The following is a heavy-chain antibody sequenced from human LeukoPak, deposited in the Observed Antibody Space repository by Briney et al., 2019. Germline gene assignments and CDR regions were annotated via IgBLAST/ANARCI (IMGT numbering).Heavy chain of an antibody. CDR1: GGTFSSYA. CDR3: ARESYYYDSSGYRYYFDY. CDR2: IIPIFGTA. Sequence: SVKVSCKASGGTFSSYAISWVRQAPGQGLEWMGGIIPIFGTANYARKFQGRVTITTDESTSTAYMELSSLRSEDTAVYYCARESYYYDSSGYRYYFDYWGQGTLVTVSS. V-gene: IGHV1-69*05. D-gene: IGHD3-22*01. J-gene: IGHJ4*02.